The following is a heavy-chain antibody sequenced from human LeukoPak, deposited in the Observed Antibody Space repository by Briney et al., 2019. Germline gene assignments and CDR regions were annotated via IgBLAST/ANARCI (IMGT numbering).Heavy chain of an antibody. D-gene: IGHD3-10*01. CDR1: GGSISGSSYY. V-gene: IGHV4-39*01. CDR3: ARHYGP. CDR2: IYYSGST. J-gene: IGHJ4*02. Sequence: SETLSLTCTVSGGSISGSSYYWGWIRQPPGKGLEWIGSIYYSGSTYYNPSLKSRVTISVDTSRNQFSLKLNSVTATDTAAYYCARHYGPWGQGTLVTVSS.